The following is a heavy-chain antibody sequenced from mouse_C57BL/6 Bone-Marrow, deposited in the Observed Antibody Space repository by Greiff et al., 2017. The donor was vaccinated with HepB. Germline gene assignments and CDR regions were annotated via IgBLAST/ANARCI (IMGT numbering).Heavy chain of an antibody. J-gene: IGHJ2*01. V-gene: IGHV1-55*01. CDR2: IYPGSGST. D-gene: IGHD2-3*01. CDR1: GYTFTSYW. Sequence: QVQLKQPGAELVKPGASVKMSCKASGYTFTSYWITWVKQRPGQGLEWIGDIYPGSGSTNYNEKFKSKATLTVDTSSSTAYMQLSSLTSEDSAVYYCARTDDGYSYYLDYWGQGTTLTVSS. CDR3: ARTDDGYSYYLDY.